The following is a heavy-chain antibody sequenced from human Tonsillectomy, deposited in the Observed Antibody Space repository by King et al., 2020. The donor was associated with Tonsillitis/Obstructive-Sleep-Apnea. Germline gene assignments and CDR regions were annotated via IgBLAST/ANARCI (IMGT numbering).Heavy chain of an antibody. CDR2: INHSGGT. D-gene: IGHD3-16*01. J-gene: IGHJ4*02. CDR3: AGVGGLHEIDY. Sequence: VQLQQWGAGLLKPSETLSLTCAVYGGSFSAYYWSWIRQPPGKGLEWIGEINHSGGTNYNPSLKSRVTISVDTSKNQFSLKLSSVTAADTAVYFCAGVGGLHEIDYWGQGILVTVSS. V-gene: IGHV4-34*01. CDR1: GGSFSAYY.